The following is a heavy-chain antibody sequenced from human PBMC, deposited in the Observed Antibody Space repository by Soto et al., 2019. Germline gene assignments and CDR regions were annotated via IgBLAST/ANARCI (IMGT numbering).Heavy chain of an antibody. CDR3: AKGVSQYTPLALFDY. CDR2: ISGSDGRT. Sequence: QRGVSLRLSCAASGFTFSSYAMSGVRPAPGKGLEWVSTISGSDGRTYSTDSVKGRFTISRDNSRNTAYLQMNSLRVEDTAVYYCAKGVSQYTPLALFDYWGRGTLVTVSS. J-gene: IGHJ4*02. V-gene: IGHV3-23*01. D-gene: IGHD5-18*01. CDR1: GFTFSSYA.